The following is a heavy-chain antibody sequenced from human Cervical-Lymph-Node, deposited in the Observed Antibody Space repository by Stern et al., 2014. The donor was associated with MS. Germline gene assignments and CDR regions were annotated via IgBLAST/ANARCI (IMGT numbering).Heavy chain of an antibody. D-gene: IGHD3-22*01. J-gene: IGHJ6*02. CDR3: ARGPYYYDSSGYYYDYYYYYYGMDV. V-gene: IGHV4-59*01. CDR2: IYYSGST. Sequence: QVQLQESGPGLVKPSETLSLTCTVSGGSISSYYWSWMRQPPGKGLEWIGYIYYSGSTNYNPSLKSRVTISVDTSKNQFSLKLSSVTAADTAVYYCARGPYYYDSSGYYYDYYYYYYGMDVWGQGTTVTVSS. CDR1: GGSISSYY.